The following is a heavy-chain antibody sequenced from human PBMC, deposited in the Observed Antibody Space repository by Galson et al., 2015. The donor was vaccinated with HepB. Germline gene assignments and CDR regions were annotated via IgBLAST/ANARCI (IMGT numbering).Heavy chain of an antibody. CDR1: GGSISSSSYY. J-gene: IGHJ4*02. V-gene: IGHV4-39*01. Sequence: SETLSLTCTVSGGSISSSSYYWGWIRQPPGKGLEWIGSIYYSGSTYYNPSLKSRVTISVDTSKNQFSLKLSSVTAADTAVYYCARSENIYSSSWYGYWGQGTLVTVSS. D-gene: IGHD6-13*01. CDR3: ARSENIYSSSWYGY. CDR2: IYYSGST.